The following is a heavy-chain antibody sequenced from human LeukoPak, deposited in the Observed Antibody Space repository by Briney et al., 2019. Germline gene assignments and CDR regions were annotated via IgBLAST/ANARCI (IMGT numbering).Heavy chain of an antibody. J-gene: IGHJ4*02. Sequence: GVLRLSCAASGFTFSSYAMSWVRQAPGKGLEWVSFISPSADRTSNADSVEGRFTISRDNPRNTLYLQMNSLRDEDTAVYYCAIMHGYYDGSGYWVQWGQGTLVTVSS. CDR1: GFTFSSYA. CDR3: AIMHGYYDGSGYWVQ. D-gene: IGHD3-22*01. V-gene: IGHV3-23*01. CDR2: ISPSADRT.